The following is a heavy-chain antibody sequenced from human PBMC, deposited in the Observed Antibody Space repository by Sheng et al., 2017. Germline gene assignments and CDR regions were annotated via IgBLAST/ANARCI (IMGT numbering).Heavy chain of an antibody. J-gene: IGHJ5*02. D-gene: IGHD6-19*01. CDR3: ARDPPPIAVAGRNWFDP. Sequence: QVQLVQSGAEVKKPGSSVKVSCKASGGTFSSYTISWVRQAPGQGLEWMGRIIPILGIANYAQKFQGRVTITADKSTSTAYMELSSLRSEDTAVYYCARDPPPIAVAGRNWFDPWGQGTLVTVSS. V-gene: IGHV1-69*08. CDR2: IIPILGIA. CDR1: GGTFSSYT.